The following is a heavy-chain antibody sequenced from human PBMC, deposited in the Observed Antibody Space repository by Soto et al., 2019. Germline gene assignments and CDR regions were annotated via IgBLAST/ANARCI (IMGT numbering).Heavy chain of an antibody. D-gene: IGHD2-15*01. V-gene: IGHV4-39*01. Sequence: ASETLSLTCTVSGGSISSSSYHWGWIRQPPGKGLEWIGSFDYTGRTYFHPSLKSRVTISVDTSKNQFSLKLSSMTAADTALYYCVRHVGPYYYAVDVWGQGTTVTVSS. CDR3: VRHVGPYYYAVDV. J-gene: IGHJ6*02. CDR1: GGSISSSSYH. CDR2: FDYTGRT.